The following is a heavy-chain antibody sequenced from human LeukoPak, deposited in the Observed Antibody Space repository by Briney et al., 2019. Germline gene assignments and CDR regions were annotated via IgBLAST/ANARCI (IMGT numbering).Heavy chain of an antibody. D-gene: IGHD3-3*01. V-gene: IGHV3-23*01. CDR1: GFTFSSHA. CDR2: ISGSGGST. Sequence: GGSLRLSCAASGFTFSSHAMSWVRQAPGKGLEWVSAISGSGGSTYYADSVKGRFTISRDNSKNTLYLQMNSLRAEDTAVYYCAKPERGYLLYYYMDVWGKGTTVTVSS. CDR3: AKPERGYLLYYYMDV. J-gene: IGHJ6*03.